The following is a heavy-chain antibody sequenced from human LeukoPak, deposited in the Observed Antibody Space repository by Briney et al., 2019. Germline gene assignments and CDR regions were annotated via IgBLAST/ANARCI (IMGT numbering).Heavy chain of an antibody. J-gene: IGHJ4*02. CDR1: GFTFSSYV. V-gene: IGHV3-23*01. D-gene: IGHD6-19*01. CDR2: ISESGDST. Sequence: GGSLRLSCAASGFTFSSYVMSWVRQAPGKGLEWVSSISESGDSTKYTDSVKGRITISRDNSKNTLYLQMNSLRAEDTAVYYCARAPEWEEWLVRSLDYWGQGTLVTVSS. CDR3: ARAPEWEEWLVRSLDY.